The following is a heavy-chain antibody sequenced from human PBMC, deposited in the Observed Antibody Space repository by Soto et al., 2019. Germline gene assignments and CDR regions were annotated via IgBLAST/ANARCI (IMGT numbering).Heavy chain of an antibody. J-gene: IGHJ4*02. CDR1: GGSISSYY. V-gene: IGHV4-59*08. CDR3: ARHNYGSGSTYFDY. Sequence: SETLSLTCTVSGGSISSYYWSWIRQPPGKGLEWIGYIYYSVSTNYNPSLKSRVTISVDTSKNQFSLKLNSMTAADTAVYYCARHNYGSGSTYFDYWGQGALVTVSS. D-gene: IGHD3-10*01. CDR2: IYYSVST.